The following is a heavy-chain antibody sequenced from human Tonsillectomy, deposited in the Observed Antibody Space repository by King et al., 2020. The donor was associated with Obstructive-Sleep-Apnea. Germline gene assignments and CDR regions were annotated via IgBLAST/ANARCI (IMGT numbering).Heavy chain of an antibody. V-gene: IGHV3-30*18. J-gene: IGHJ6*02. CDR2: ISFDGNNQ. D-gene: IGHD4-23*01. CDR3: AKDRDAQRWYYYYSLDA. CDR1: GFTFSTYG. Sequence: VQLVEAGGGVVQPGGSLRLSCEASGFTFSTYGMHWVRQAPGKGLEWVAVISFDGNNQYYTDSVKGRLTISRDNSKNTMYLQMNSLRSEDTAVYYCAKDRDAQRWYYYYSLDAWGQGTTVTVSS.